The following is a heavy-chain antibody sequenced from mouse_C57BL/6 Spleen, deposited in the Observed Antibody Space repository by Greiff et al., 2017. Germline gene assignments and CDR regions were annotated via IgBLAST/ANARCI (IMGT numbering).Heavy chain of an antibody. CDR3: ASGGDDYDEEWYCDV. Sequence: EVKLQESGPGLVKPSQSLSLTCSVTGYSITSGYYWNWIRQFPGNKLEWMGYISYDGSNNYNPSLKNRISITLDTSKNQFFLKLNSVATEDTATYSCASGGDDYDEEWYCDVWGTGTTVTVSS. D-gene: IGHD2-4*01. J-gene: IGHJ1*03. V-gene: IGHV3-6*01. CDR1: GYSITSGYY. CDR2: ISYDGSN.